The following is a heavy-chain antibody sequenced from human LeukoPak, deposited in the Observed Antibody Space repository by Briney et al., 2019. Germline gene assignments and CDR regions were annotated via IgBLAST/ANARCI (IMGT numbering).Heavy chain of an antibody. CDR1: GGTFSSYA. CDR3: ARATLVPAAIEVVPYYYMDV. D-gene: IGHD2-2*01. CDR2: IIPIFGTA. J-gene: IGHJ6*03. V-gene: IGHV1-69*05. Sequence: SVKVSCKASGGTFSSYAISWVRQAPGHGLEWMGGIIPIFGTANYAQKFQGRVTITTDESTSTAYMELSSLRSEDTAVYYCARATLVPAAIEVVPYYYMDVWGKGTTVTVSS.